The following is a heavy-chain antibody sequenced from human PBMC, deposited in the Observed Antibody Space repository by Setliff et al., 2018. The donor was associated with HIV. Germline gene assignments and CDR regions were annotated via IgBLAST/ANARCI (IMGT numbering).Heavy chain of an antibody. CDR2: IYPSGST. CDR1: GGSISGNY. J-gene: IGHJ4*02. CDR3: ARVSKGDYGGNFDS. V-gene: IGHV4-4*07. D-gene: IGHD4-17*01. Sequence: SETLSLTCTVSGGSISGNYWSWIRQPAGKGLEWIGRIYPSGSTSYNPSLQSRVVMSVDTSKNQFSLRLISVTAADTAVYFCARVSKGDYGGNFDSWGQGTLVTVSS.